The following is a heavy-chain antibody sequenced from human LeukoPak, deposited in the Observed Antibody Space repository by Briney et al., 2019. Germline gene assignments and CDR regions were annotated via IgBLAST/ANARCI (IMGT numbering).Heavy chain of an antibody. Sequence: GSLRLSCAASGFTFSSYAMSWIRQPPGKGLEWIGEINHSGSTNYNPSLKSRVTISVDTSKNQFSLKLSSVTAADTAVYYCARASGSYSKYYFDYWGQGTLVTVSS. D-gene: IGHD1-26*01. CDR2: INHSGST. CDR1: GFTFSSYA. CDR3: ARASGSYSKYYFDY. V-gene: IGHV4-34*01. J-gene: IGHJ4*02.